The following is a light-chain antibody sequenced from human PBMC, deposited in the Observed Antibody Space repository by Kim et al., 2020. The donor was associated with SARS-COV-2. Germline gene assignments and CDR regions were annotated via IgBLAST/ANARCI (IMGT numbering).Light chain of an antibody. J-gene: IGLJ3*02. CDR2: EVS. CDR3: CSYAGTRGWV. V-gene: IGLV2-23*02. Sequence: QSALTQPASVSGSPGQSITISCTGTSSDVGSYDLVSWYQQHPGKAPELMISEVSKRPSGISDRFSGSKSGIAASLTISGLQTEDEGDYYCCSYAGTRGWVFGGGTQLTVL. CDR1: SSDVGSYDL.